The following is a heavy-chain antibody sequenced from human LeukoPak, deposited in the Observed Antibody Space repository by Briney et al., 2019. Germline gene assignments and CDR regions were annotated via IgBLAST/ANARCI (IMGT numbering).Heavy chain of an antibody. D-gene: IGHD2-2*01. Sequence: SETLSLTCTVSGGSISSGGYYWSWIRQHPGKGLEWIGYIYYSGSTYYNPSLKSRVTISVDTFKNQFSLKLSSVTAADTAVYYCARDAQAYCSSTSCYSFDIWGQGTMVTVSS. CDR1: GGSISSGGYY. J-gene: IGHJ3*02. CDR3: ARDAQAYCSSTSCYSFDI. CDR2: IYYSGST. V-gene: IGHV4-31*03.